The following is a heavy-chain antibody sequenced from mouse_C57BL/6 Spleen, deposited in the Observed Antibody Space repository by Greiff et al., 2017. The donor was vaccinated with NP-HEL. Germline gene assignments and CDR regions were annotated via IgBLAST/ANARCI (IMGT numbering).Heavy chain of an antibody. CDR1: GYSFTDYN. CDR3: ARSMGRDYYGSSYRYFDV. V-gene: IGHV1-39*01. D-gene: IGHD1-1*01. J-gene: IGHJ1*03. Sequence: VQLKESGPELVKPGASVKISCKASGYSFTDYNMNWVKQSNGKSLEWIGVINPNYGTTSYNQKFKGKATLTVDQSSSTAYMQLNSLTSEDSAVYYCARSMGRDYYGSSYRYFDVWGTGTTVTVSS. CDR2: INPNYGTT.